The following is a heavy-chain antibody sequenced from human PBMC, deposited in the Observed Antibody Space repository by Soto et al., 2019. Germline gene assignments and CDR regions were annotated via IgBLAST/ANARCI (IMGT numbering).Heavy chain of an antibody. J-gene: IGHJ6*02. CDR2: INDQGGSP. Sequence: PGGSLRLSCAASGFTFSNYWMHLVRQATGKGLVWISRINDQGGSPTYADSVKGRFTISRDNVKNTLYLQMNSLRAEDTAVYYCVRDGYNLKDYYYYYGMDVWGQGTTVTVSS. CDR3: VRDGYNLKDYYYYYGMDV. D-gene: IGHD5-12*01. CDR1: GFTFSNYW. V-gene: IGHV3-74*01.